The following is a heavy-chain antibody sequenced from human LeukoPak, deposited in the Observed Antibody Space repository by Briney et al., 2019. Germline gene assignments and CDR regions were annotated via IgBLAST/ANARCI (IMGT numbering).Heavy chain of an antibody. V-gene: IGHV4-59*01. CDR2: IYYSGST. Sequence: PSETLSLTCTVSGGSISSYYWSWIRQPPGKGLEWIGYIYYSGSTNYNSSLKSRVTISVDTSKNQFSLKLSSVTAADTAVYYCARLYYYDSSGYYGPYFDYWGQGSLVTVSS. J-gene: IGHJ4*02. CDR3: ARLYYYDSSGYYGPYFDY. D-gene: IGHD3-22*01. CDR1: GGSISSYY.